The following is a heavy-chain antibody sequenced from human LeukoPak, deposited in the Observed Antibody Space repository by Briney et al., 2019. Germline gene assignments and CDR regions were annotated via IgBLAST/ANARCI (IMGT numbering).Heavy chain of an antibody. J-gene: IGHJ4*02. V-gene: IGHV4-39*01. Sequence: SETLSLTCTVSGGFISSSSYYWGWIRQPPGKGLEWIGSIYCSGSTYYNPSLKSRVTISVDTSKNQFSLKLSSVTAADTAVYYCARRREMATIDYWGQGTLVTVSS. CDR2: IYCSGST. CDR1: GGFISSSSYY. CDR3: ARRREMATIDY. D-gene: IGHD5-24*01.